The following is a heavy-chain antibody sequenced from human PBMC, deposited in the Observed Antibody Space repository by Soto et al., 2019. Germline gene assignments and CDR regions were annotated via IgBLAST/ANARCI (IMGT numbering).Heavy chain of an antibody. Sequence: ASVKVSCKASGDTFSTYAIGWVRQAPGQGLEWMGGFIPMFGIANYAQRFQDRVTITADESTSTVYMDLSSLRSDDTAVYYCARDSQLQSYGVVVPTWFDYWGQGTLVTVSS. D-gene: IGHD3-3*01. CDR1: GDTFSTYA. V-gene: IGHV1-69*13. CDR2: FIPMFGIA. J-gene: IGHJ5*01. CDR3: ARDSQLQSYGVVVPTWFDY.